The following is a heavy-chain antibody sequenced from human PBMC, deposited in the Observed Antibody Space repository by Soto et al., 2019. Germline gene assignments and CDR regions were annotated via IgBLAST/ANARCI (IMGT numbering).Heavy chain of an antibody. J-gene: IGHJ4*02. CDR1: GFTFSNAW. Sequence: GGSLRLSCAASGFTFSNAWMSWVHQAPGKGLEWVGRIKSKTDGGTTDYAAPVKGRFTISRDDSKNTLYLQMNSLKTEDTAVYYCTTECSSTSCYNYWGQGTLVTVSS. CDR3: TTECSSTSCYNY. D-gene: IGHD2-2*02. V-gene: IGHV3-15*01. CDR2: IKSKTDGGTT.